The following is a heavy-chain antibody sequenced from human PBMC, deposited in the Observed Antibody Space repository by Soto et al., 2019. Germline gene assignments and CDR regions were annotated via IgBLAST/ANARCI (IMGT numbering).Heavy chain of an antibody. V-gene: IGHV3-7*01. J-gene: IGHJ4*02. D-gene: IGHD3-16*02. CDR2: IKQDGSEK. CDR3: ARWRYYDYIWGSYRFDY. Sequence: GGSLRLSCAASGFTFSSYWMSWVRQAPGKGLEWVANIKQDGSEKYYVDSVKGRFTISRDNAKNSLYLQMNSLRAEDTAVYYCARWRYYDYIWGSYRFDYWGQGTLVTVSS. CDR1: GFTFSSYW.